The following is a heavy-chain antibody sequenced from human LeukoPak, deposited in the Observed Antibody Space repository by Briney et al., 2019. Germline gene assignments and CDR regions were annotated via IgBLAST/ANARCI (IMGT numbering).Heavy chain of an antibody. CDR2: INPNSGGT. Sequence: ASVKVSCKASGYTFTGYYMHWVRQAPGQGLEWMGWINPNSGGTNYAQRFQGRVTMTRDTSISTAYMELSRLRSEDTAVYYCAAAGGAARSDFDYWGQGTLVTVSS. J-gene: IGHJ4*02. CDR1: GYTFTGYY. V-gene: IGHV1-2*02. CDR3: AAAGGAARSDFDY. D-gene: IGHD6-13*01.